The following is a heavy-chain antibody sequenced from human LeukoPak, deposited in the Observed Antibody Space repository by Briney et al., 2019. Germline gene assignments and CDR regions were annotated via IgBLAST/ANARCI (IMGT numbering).Heavy chain of an antibody. CDR2: IMIGGDGK. J-gene: IGHJ4*02. CDR1: GFTFSNYA. CDR3: VRAAPRDCSPASCSLFDT. Sequence: GGSLRLSCVASGFTFSNYAMSWVRRAPRKGLEWVSTIMIGGDGKHYADSVKGRFTISRDRSESTLYLQMNGLRADDTAVYYCVRAAPRDCSPASCSLFDTWGQGTLVTVSS. V-gene: IGHV3-23*01. D-gene: IGHD2-2*01.